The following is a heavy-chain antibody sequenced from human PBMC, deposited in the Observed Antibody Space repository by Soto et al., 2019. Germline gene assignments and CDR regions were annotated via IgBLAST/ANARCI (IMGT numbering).Heavy chain of an antibody. J-gene: IGHJ4*02. CDR1: GFTFSSYA. Sequence: GGSLRLSCAASGFTFSSYAMRWVRQAPGKGLEWVSAISGSGGSTYYADSVKGRFTISRDNSKNTLYLQMNSLRAEDTAVYYWARGCRSTSCREDYWGQGTVVTVSS. D-gene: IGHD2-2*01. V-gene: IGHV3-23*01. CDR3: ARGCRSTSCREDY. CDR2: ISGSGGST.